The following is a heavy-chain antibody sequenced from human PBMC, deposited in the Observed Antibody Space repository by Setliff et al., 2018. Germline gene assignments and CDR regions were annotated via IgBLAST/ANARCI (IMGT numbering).Heavy chain of an antibody. CDR1: GYTLTELS. D-gene: IGHD3-22*01. CDR3: ATTHCDSSGYYYLERSAFDI. V-gene: IGHV1-24*01. CDR2: FDPEDGET. Sequence: ASVKVSCKVSGYTLTELSRHWVRQAPGKGLEWMGGFDPEDGETIYAQKFQGRVTMTEDTSTDTAYMELSSLRSEDTAVYYCATTHCDSSGYYYLERSAFDIWGQGTMVTVS. J-gene: IGHJ3*02.